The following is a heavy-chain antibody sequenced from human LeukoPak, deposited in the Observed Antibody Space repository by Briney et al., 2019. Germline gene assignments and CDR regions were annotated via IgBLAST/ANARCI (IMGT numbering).Heavy chain of an antibody. Sequence: ASVKVSCKASGGTFSSYAISWVRQAPGQGLEWMGGIIPIFGTANYAQKFQGRVTITADESTSTAYMELSSPRSEDTAVYYCARPPVRWFPLNWFDPWGQGTLVTVSS. CDR3: ARPPVRWFPLNWFDP. V-gene: IGHV1-69*13. J-gene: IGHJ5*02. CDR1: GGTFSSYA. D-gene: IGHD3-10*01. CDR2: IIPIFGTA.